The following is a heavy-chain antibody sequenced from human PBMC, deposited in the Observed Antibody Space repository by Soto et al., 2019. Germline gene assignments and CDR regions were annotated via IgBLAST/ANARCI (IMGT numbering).Heavy chain of an antibody. CDR2: MDYNGVT. J-gene: IGHJ4*02. Sequence: PSETLSLTCTVAGGSIYRSGYYWGWILQPPGRGLEWIGNMDYNGVTYSTPSLKSRVTISRDTSKNQFSLKLTSVTAADTALYYCGKVLVGATGHTDSDSWGPGTLVTVSS. CDR1: GGSIYRSGYY. D-gene: IGHD2-15*01. CDR3: GKVLVGATGHTDSDS. V-gene: IGHV4-39*01.